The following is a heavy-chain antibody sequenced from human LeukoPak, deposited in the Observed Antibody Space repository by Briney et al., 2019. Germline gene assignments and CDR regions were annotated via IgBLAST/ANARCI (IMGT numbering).Heavy chain of an antibody. CDR1: GFTFDDYA. D-gene: IGHD3-3*01. CDR2: ISWNSGSI. Sequence: GRSLRLSCAASGFTFDDYAMHWVRQAPGKGLEWVSGISWNSGSIGYADSVKGRFTISRDNAKNSLYLQMNSLRAEDMALYYCAKDSTFDFWSGNYMDVWGKGTTVTVSS. V-gene: IGHV3-9*03. CDR3: AKDSTFDFWSGNYMDV. J-gene: IGHJ6*03.